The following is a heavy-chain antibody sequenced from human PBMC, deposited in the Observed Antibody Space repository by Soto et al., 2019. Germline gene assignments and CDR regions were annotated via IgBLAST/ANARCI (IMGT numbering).Heavy chain of an antibody. CDR1: GFTFSSYA. V-gene: IGHV3-23*01. Sequence: GGSLRLSCAASGFTFSSYAMSWVRQAPGKGLECVSAISGSGGSTYYADSVKGRFTISRDNSKNTLYLQMNSLRAEDTAVYYCAKDRLSHYDSGGYWAPYYYYGMDVWGQGTTVTVAS. CDR3: AKDRLSHYDSGGYWAPYYYYGMDV. J-gene: IGHJ6*02. CDR2: ISGSGGST. D-gene: IGHD3-22*01.